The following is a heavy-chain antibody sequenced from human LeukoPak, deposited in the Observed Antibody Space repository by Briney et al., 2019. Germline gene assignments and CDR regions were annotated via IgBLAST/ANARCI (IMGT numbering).Heavy chain of an antibody. CDR2: IIPIFGTA. V-gene: IGHV1-69*05. D-gene: IGHD2-15*01. CDR3: ATRGPIRYCSGGSCYSIGFDP. Sequence: ASVKVSCKASGGTFSSYAISWVRQAPGQGLEWMGGIIPIFGTANYAQKFQGRVTITTDESTSTAYMELSSLRSEDTAVYYCATRGPIRYCSGGSCYSIGFDPWGQGTLVTVSS. CDR1: GGTFSSYA. J-gene: IGHJ5*02.